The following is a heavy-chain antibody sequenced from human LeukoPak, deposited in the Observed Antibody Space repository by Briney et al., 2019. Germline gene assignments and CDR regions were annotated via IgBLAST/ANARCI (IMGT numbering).Heavy chain of an antibody. J-gene: IGHJ5*02. CDR3: AKDGRYSSSSGWFDP. Sequence: PGGSLRLSCEVSGFTFSNYAMSWVRQAPGKGLEWVSAISGSGSSTYYADSVKGRFTISRDNSKNTLYLQMNSLRTEDTAVYYCAKDGRYSSSSGWFDPWGQGTLVTVSS. CDR2: ISGSGSST. CDR1: GFTFSNYA. D-gene: IGHD6-6*01. V-gene: IGHV3-23*01.